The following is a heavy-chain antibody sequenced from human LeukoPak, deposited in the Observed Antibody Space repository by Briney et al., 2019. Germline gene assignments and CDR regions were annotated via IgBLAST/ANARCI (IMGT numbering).Heavy chain of an antibody. D-gene: IGHD3-10*01. CDR3: AKGLLLWFGELSYYYYGMDV. J-gene: IGHJ6*02. CDR2: ISYDGSNK. Sequence: GGSLRLSCAASGFTFSSYGMHWVRQAPGKGLEWVAVISYDGSNKYYADSVKGRFTISRDNSKNTLYLQMNSLRAEDTAVYYCAKGLLLWFGELSYYYYGMDVWGQGTTVTVSS. CDR1: GFTFSSYG. V-gene: IGHV3-30*18.